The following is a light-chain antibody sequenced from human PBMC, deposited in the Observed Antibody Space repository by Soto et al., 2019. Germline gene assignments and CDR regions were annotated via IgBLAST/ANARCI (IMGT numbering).Light chain of an antibody. J-gene: IGKJ5*01. CDR3: QQYDNFLA. Sequence: IQMTQSPSSLSASVGDRVTVTFQASQGINNHLNWYQQKPGKAPKLLIYDASNLETGVPSRFSGSGSGTEFTFTISGLQPEDIATYYCQQYDNFLAFGQGTRLEIK. V-gene: IGKV1-33*01. CDR2: DAS. CDR1: QGINNH.